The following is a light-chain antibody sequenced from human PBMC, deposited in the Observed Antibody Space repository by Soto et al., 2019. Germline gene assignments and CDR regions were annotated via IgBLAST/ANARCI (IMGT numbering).Light chain of an antibody. CDR3: SSYAGNNSWV. CDR2: EVS. Sequence: QSALTQPPSASGSPEQSVTISCTGTSSDVGDYNYVSWYQQHPGKAPKLMIFEVSKRPSGVPDRFSGSKSGNTASLTVSGLQAEDEADYYCSSYAGNNSWVFGGGTKLTVL. CDR1: SSDVGDYNY. J-gene: IGLJ3*02. V-gene: IGLV2-8*01.